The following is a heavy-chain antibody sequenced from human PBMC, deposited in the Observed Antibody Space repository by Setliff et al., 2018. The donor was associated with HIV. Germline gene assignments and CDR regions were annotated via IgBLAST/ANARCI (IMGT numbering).Heavy chain of an antibody. V-gene: IGHV4-38-2*01. Sequence: LSLTCAVSGYSISSGHYWGWIRQPPGKGLEWIGSIFHTGNTYYNPSLKSRVTISVETSKNQVSLKLTSVTAADTAVYYCASHMAVGPLGYFDYWGQGTPVTVSS. CDR1: GYSISSGHY. J-gene: IGHJ4*02. CDR2: IFHTGNT. D-gene: IGHD6-19*01. CDR3: ASHMAVGPLGYFDY.